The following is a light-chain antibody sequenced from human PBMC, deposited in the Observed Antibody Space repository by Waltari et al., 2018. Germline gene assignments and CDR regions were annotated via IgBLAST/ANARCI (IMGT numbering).Light chain of an antibody. CDR3: QAWDSSTGGV. V-gene: IGLV3-1*01. CDR1: TVGDKY. Sequence: YELTQPPSVSGSPGPTASINRPGGTVGDKYADWYQHKPGPTTVLVIYQDSKRPSAIPERFSGSNSGSTATLTISGTQAMDEADYYCQAWDSSTGGVFGGGTKLTVL. J-gene: IGLJ2*01. CDR2: QDS.